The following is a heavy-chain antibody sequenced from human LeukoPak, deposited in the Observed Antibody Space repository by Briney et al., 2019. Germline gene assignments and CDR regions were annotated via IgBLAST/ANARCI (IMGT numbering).Heavy chain of an antibody. D-gene: IGHD1-26*01. Sequence: ASVKVSCKTSGYTITSYYMHWVRQAPGQGLEWMGIINPSSGSTSYAQKFQGRVTMTRDTSTSTVYMELSSLRSEDTAVYYCARGSSGSTFDYWGQGTLVTVSS. CDR3: ARGSSGSTFDY. V-gene: IGHV1-46*01. J-gene: IGHJ4*02. CDR1: GYTITSYY. CDR2: INPSSGST.